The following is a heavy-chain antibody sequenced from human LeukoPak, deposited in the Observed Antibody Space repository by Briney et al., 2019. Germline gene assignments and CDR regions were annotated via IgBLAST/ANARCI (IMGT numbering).Heavy chain of an antibody. Sequence: GGSLRLSCAASGFTFDDYAMHWVRQAPGKGLEWVSLISWDGGSTYYADSVKGGFTISRDNSKNSLYLQMNTLRAEDTALYYCAKAQHTSVSGPYYYYYYMDVWGKGTTVTVSS. CDR2: ISWDGGST. V-gene: IGHV3-43D*03. J-gene: IGHJ6*03. CDR3: AKAQHTSVSGPYYYYYYMDV. CDR1: GFTFDDYA. D-gene: IGHD1-26*01.